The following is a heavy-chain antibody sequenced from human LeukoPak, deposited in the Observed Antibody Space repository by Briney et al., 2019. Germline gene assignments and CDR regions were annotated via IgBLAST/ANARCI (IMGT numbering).Heavy chain of an antibody. D-gene: IGHD6-19*01. CDR2: ISTSGDSS. Sequence: GGSLRLSCAASGFTFSSQNMNWARQAPGKGLEWVAYISTSGDSSKYADSVEGRFTISRDNAENSLYLLMNSLRVEDTAVYYCVKNGWLDYWGQGILVTVSS. CDR3: VKNGWLDY. J-gene: IGHJ4*02. V-gene: IGHV3-21*06. CDR1: GFTFSSQN.